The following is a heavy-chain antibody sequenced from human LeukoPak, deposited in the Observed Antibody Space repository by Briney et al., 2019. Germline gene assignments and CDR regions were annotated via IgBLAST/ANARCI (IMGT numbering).Heavy chain of an antibody. J-gene: IGHJ6*02. CDR1: GFTFSGYW. CDR2: IKQDGSEK. CDR3: ARARGYYYGMDV. V-gene: IGHV3-7*05. Sequence: GGSLRLSCAASGFTFSGYWMSWVRQAPGKGLEWVANIKQDGSEKYYVDSVKGRFTISRDNSKNTLYLQMNSLRAEDTAVYYCARARGYYYGMDVWGQGTTVTVSS. D-gene: IGHD3-10*01.